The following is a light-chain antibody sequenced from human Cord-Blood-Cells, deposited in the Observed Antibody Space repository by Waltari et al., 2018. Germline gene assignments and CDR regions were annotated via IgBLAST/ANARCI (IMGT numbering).Light chain of an antibody. V-gene: IGLV2-14*01. CDR2: DVS. Sequence: QSALTQPASVSGSPGQSLTISCTGTSRDVGGYNYVSWYQQHPGKAPKLMIYDVSNRPSGVSNRFSGSKSGNTASLTISALQAEDEADYYCSSYTSSSTYVFGTGTKVTVL. CDR3: SSYTSSSTYV. J-gene: IGLJ1*01. CDR1: SRDVGGYNY.